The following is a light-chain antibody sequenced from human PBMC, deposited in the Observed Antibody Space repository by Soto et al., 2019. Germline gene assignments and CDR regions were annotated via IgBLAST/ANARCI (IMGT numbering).Light chain of an antibody. Sequence: EIVLTQSPGTLSLSPGERATLSCRASQSVSSSYLAWYQQKPGQAPRLLIYGASSRATGIPDRFSGSGSGTDFTLNISSLEPEDFAVYYCQQYDSSPLTFGGGTKVEIK. CDR2: GAS. V-gene: IGKV3-20*01. CDR1: QSVSSSY. J-gene: IGKJ4*01. CDR3: QQYDSSPLT.